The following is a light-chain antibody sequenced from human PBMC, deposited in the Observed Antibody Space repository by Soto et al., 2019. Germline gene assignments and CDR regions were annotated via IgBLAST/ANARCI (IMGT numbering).Light chain of an antibody. J-gene: IGLJ2*01. CDR3: QSYDSSLSGSGV. Sequence: QAVVTQPPSVSGAPGQRVTISCTGRSSNIRAGYDVHWYQQLPGTAPKLLIYGNSNRPSGVPDRFSGSKSGTSASLAITGLQAEDEADYYCQSYDSSLSGSGVFGGGTKLTVL. V-gene: IGLV1-40*01. CDR2: GNS. CDR1: SSNIRAGYD.